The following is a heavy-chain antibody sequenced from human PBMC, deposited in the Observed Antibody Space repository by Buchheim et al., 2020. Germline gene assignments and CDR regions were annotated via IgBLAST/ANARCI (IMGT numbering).Heavy chain of an antibody. CDR1: GFTFSSYA. Sequence: QVQLVESGGGVVQPGRSLRLSCAASGFTFSSYAMHWVRQAPGKGLEWVAVISYDGSNKYYADSVKGRFTISRENSKNTLYLQMNSLRAEDTAVYYCARGPWWEMATILGSVDYWGQGTL. CDR3: ARGPWWEMATILGSVDY. CDR2: ISYDGSNK. J-gene: IGHJ4*02. D-gene: IGHD5-24*01. V-gene: IGHV3-30-3*01.